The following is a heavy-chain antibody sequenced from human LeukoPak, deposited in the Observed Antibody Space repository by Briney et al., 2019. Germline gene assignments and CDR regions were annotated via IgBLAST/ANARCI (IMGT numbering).Heavy chain of an antibody. J-gene: IGHJ6*04. CDR2: ISSSGSTI. CDR3: AELGITMIGGV. D-gene: IGHD3-10*02. Sequence: GVSLSLSCAASGFTFSSYEMNWVRQAPGKGLEWVSDISSSGSTIYYADPVKVRFTISRHTAKMSLSLQMNSLRAEDTAVYYCAELGITMIGGVWGKGTTVTISS. V-gene: IGHV3-48*03. CDR1: GFTFSSYE.